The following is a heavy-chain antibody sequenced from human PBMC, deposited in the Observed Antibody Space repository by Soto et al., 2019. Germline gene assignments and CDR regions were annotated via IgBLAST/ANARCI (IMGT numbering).Heavy chain of an antibody. D-gene: IGHD4-17*01. CDR3: ARRYGDYYYYGMDV. J-gene: IGHJ6*02. CDR2: ISAYNGNT. CDR1: GYTFTSYG. Sequence: AASVKVSCKASGYTFTSYGISWVRQAPGQGLEWMGWISAYNGNTNYAKKLQGRVTMTTDTSTSTAYMELRSLRSDDTAVYYCARRYGDYYYYGMDVWGQGTTVTVSS. V-gene: IGHV1-18*01.